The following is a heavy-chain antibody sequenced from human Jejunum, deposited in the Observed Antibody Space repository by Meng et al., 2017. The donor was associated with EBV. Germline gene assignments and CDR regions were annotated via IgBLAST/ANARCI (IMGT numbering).Heavy chain of an antibody. Sequence: HHSGPALSQPPHALSPRCPVSVRPVNSGNVYWSWIRQPPGKGLEWIGYIYYSGSTNYIPSLKSRVTISLDTSKNQFSLKLSSVTAADTAVYYCAGLRYSGYDRAFDYWGQGALVTVSS. CDR3: AGLRYSGYDRAFDY. V-gene: IGHV4-61*01. D-gene: IGHD5-12*01. J-gene: IGHJ4*02. CDR1: VRPVNSGNVY. CDR2: IYYSGST.